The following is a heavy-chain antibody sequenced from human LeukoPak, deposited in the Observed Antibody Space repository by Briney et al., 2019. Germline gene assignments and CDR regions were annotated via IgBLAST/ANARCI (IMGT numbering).Heavy chain of an antibody. J-gene: IGHJ4*02. CDR2: IKRDGSEK. V-gene: IGHV3-7*03. CDR1: GFTFSTYW. D-gene: IGHD4-17*01. CDR3: ARILSDDDYGDYYFDY. Sequence: GGSLRLSCAASGFTFSTYWMSWVRQAPGKGLECVANIKRDGSEKYYVDSVKGRFTIFRDDAKSSLYLQMNSLRAEDTAVYYCARILSDDDYGDYYFDYWGQGTLVTVSS.